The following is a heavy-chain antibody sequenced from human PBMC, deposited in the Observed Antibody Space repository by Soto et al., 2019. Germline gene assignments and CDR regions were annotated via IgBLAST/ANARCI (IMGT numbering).Heavy chain of an antibody. CDR3: ARTLTPNPAEYFQH. D-gene: IGHD3-16*01. CDR2: INPSGGST. Sequence: ASVKVSCKASGYTFTRYYIHWVRQAPGQGLEWMGIINPSGGSTTYAQKFQGRVTMTRDTSTSTVYMELSSLRSEDTAVYYCARTLTPNPAEYFQHWGQGTLVTVS. J-gene: IGHJ1*01. V-gene: IGHV1-46*03. CDR1: GYTFTRYY.